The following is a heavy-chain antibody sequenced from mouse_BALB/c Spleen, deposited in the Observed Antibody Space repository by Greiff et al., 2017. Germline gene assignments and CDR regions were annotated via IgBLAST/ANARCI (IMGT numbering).Heavy chain of an antibody. V-gene: IGHV1S127*01. Sequence: QVQLQQSGPQLVRPGASVKISCKASGYSFTSYWMHWVKQRPGQGLEWIGMIDPSDSETRLNQKFKDKATLTVDKSSSTAYMQLSSPTSEDTAVYYCNAHDLLRYFDYWGQGTTLTVSS. D-gene: IGHD2-10*01. CDR1: GYSFTSYW. CDR2: IDPSDSET. CDR3: NAHDLLRYFDY. J-gene: IGHJ2*01.